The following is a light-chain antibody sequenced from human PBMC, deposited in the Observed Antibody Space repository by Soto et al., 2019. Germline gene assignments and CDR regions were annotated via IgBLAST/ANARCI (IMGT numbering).Light chain of an antibody. CDR3: ATWDDSLSALV. Sequence: QPVLTQTPSASATPGQRVTISCSGGSSNIGANTVHWYQQLPGMAPTLLLYTDDLRPSGVPDRFSGSKSGTSASLAISGLQSEDEGDYYCATWDDSLSALVFGGGTKLTVL. CDR1: SSNIGANT. V-gene: IGLV1-44*01. J-gene: IGLJ2*01. CDR2: TDD.